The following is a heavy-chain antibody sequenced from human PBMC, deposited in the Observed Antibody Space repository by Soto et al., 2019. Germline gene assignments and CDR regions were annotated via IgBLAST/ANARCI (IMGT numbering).Heavy chain of an antibody. CDR1: GSNFDTEP. CDR2: IRSGGSAT. V-gene: IGHV3-48*02. J-gene: IGHJ5*01. Sequence: EVQLVESGGGLVHPGGSLKLSCAASGSNFDTEPMNWVRRAPGKGREWVSNIRSGGSATSYADSVKGRFTISRDNGKNSLYLQMNSLRDEDTAVYFCVRDVNWGFDSWGQGTLVTVSS. D-gene: IGHD7-27*01. CDR3: VRDVNWGFDS.